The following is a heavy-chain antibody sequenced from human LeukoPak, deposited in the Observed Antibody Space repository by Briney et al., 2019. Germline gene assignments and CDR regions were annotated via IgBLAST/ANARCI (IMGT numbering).Heavy chain of an antibody. Sequence: SETLSLTCTVSGGSISSTTYYWGWIRQPPGKGLEWIGISYYSGSTYYNPSLKSRVTISVDTSKNQFSLKLSSVTAADTAVYYCARHLLGYCSGGNCYYFGFWGQGTLVTVSS. J-gene: IGHJ4*02. D-gene: IGHD2-15*01. CDR2: SYYSGST. V-gene: IGHV4-39*01. CDR1: GGSISSTTYY. CDR3: ARHLLGYCSGGNCYYFGF.